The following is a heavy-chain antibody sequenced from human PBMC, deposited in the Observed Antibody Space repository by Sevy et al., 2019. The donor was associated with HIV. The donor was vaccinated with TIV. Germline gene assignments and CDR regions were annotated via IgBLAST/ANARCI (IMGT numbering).Heavy chain of an antibody. CDR1: GFTFNNYA. V-gene: IGHV3-66*01. Sequence: GGSLRLSCAASGFTFNNYAMSWVRQAPGKGLEGKGLEWVSVIYSGGSTYYADSVKGRFTISRDNSKNTLYLQMNSLRAEDTAVYYCARDRRELLPDHYYYYGMDVWGQGTTVTVSS. J-gene: IGHJ6*02. D-gene: IGHD1-26*01. CDR2: IYSGGST. CDR3: ARDRRELLPDHYYYYGMDV.